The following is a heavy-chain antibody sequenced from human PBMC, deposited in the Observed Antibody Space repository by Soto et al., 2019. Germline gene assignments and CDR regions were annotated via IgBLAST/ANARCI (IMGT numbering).Heavy chain of an antibody. CDR1: GYTFTSYS. CDR3: ARVGYQGCSSTSCFEVGTKWYFDL. Sequence: QVQLVQSGAEVKKPGASVKVSCKASGYTFTSYSITWVRQAPGQGLEWMGWISAYNGNTNYAQNLQGRVTMTTDTSTSTGYMELRSLRSDDTAVYYCARVGYQGCSSTSCFEVGTKWYFDLWGRGTLVTVSS. V-gene: IGHV1-18*04. CDR2: ISAYNGNT. J-gene: IGHJ2*01. D-gene: IGHD2-2*01.